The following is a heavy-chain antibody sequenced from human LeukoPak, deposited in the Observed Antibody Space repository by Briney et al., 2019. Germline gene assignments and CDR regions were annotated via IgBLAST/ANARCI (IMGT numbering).Heavy chain of an antibody. CDR3: AKGSRRSYYYYYMDV. CDR2: ISWDGGST. CDR1: GFTFDDYA. Sequence: GALRLSCAASGFTFDDYAMHWVRQAPGKGLEWVSLISWDGGSTYYADSVKGRFTISRDNSKNSLYLQMNSLRAEDTALYYCAKGSRRSYYYYYMDVWGKGTTVTVSS. V-gene: IGHV3-43D*03. J-gene: IGHJ6*03.